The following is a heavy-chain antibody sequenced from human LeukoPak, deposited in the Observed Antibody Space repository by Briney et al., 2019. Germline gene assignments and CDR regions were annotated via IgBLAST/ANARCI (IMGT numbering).Heavy chain of an antibody. CDR3: AKDTAMVTPHFDY. CDR1: GFTFSSHA. Sequence: GGTLRLSCAASGFTFSSHALHWVRQAPGKGLEWVAVISSDGSYKYYADSVKGRFTISRDNSKNTLYLQMNSLRAEDTAVYYCAKDTAMVTPHFDYWGQGTLVTVSS. CDR2: ISSDGSYK. V-gene: IGHV3-30*04. D-gene: IGHD5-18*01. J-gene: IGHJ4*02.